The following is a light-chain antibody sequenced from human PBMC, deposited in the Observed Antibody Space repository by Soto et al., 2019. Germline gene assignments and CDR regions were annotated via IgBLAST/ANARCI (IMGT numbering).Light chain of an antibody. V-gene: IGLV7-46*01. Sequence: QAVVTQEPSLTVSPGGTVTLTCGSSTGAVTSGHYPYWFQQKPGQAPRTLIYDTSNKHSWTPARFSGSLLGGKAALTLSRAQPEDEAEYYCLLSYSGARLVVFGGGTKLTVL. CDR1: TGAVTSGHY. CDR3: LLSYSGARLVV. CDR2: DTS. J-gene: IGLJ2*01.